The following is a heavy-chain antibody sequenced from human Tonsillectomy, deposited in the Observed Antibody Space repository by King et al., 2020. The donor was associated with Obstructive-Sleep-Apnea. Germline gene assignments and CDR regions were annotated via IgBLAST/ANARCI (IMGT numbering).Heavy chain of an antibody. V-gene: IGHV4-4*07. CDR2: IYISGST. D-gene: IGHD6-13*01. CDR3: ARGPGSAFSSTWYFFDY. Sequence: VQLQESGPGLVKPSETLSLTCTVSGGSITSYYWSWVRQPVGKGLEWIGRIYISGSTNYSPSLKSRVAMSVDTSKNQFSLKLISVTAAATAVYYCARGPGSAFSSTWYFFDYWGQGTLVTVSS. J-gene: IGHJ4*02. CDR1: GGSITSYY.